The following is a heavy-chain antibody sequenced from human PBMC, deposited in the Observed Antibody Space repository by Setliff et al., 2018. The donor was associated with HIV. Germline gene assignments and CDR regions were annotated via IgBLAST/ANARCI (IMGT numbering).Heavy chain of an antibody. CDR2: IYSGGST. J-gene: IGHJ6*03. CDR3: ARVGGGYCSGSSCYSLGFYYYYMDV. D-gene: IGHD2-15*01. V-gene: IGHV3-53*01. Sequence: LRLSCAASGFTVSSNYMSWVRRAPGKGLEWVSVIYSGGSTKYADSVRGRFTISRDNSKNTLYLQMNSLRAEDTAVYYCARVGGGYCSGSSCYSLGFYYYYMDVWGKGTTVTVSS. CDR1: GFTVSSNY.